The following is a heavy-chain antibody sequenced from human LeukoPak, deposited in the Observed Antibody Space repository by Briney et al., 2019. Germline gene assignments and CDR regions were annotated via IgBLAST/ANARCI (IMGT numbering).Heavy chain of an antibody. V-gene: IGHV4-59*01. J-gene: IGHJ5*02. CDR2: IYYTGST. CDR1: GGSISSYY. CDR3: ASSSWYGNWFDP. Sequence: SETLPLTCTVSGGSISSYYWSWIRQPPGKGLEWIGYIYYTGSTNYNPSLKSPVTISVDTSKNQFSLKLSSVTAADTAVYYCASSSWYGNWFDPWGQGTLVTVSS. D-gene: IGHD6-13*01.